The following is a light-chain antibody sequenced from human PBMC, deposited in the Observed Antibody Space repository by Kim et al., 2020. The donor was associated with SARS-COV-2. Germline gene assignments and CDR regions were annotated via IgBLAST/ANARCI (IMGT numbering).Light chain of an antibody. CDR1: RLRSHE. Sequence: LGQTVRTTCQVARLRSHEACWYPQKPKQAPTLVVYERNTLHFAIRGRFSGCSSGSTASFIITRAQQADDAAYYCSTPHDSGYNVVFGGGTQLTVL. CDR3: STPHDSGYNVV. J-gene: IGLJ2*01. CDR2: ERN. V-gene: IGLV3-19*01.